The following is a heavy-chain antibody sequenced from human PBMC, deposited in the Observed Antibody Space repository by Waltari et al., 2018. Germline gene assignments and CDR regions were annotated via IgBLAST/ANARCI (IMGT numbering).Heavy chain of an antibody. CDR1: GFTFDDYA. V-gene: IGHV3-9*01. CDR3: AKDISGRRNWYFDL. CDR2: ISWNSGSI. D-gene: IGHD7-27*01. J-gene: IGHJ2*01. Sequence: EVQLVESGGGLVQPGRSLRLSCAASGFTFDDYAMHWVRQAPGKGLEWVSGISWNSGSIGYADSVKGRFTISRDNAKNSLYLQMNSLRAEDTALYYCAKDISGRRNWYFDLWGRGTLVTVSS.